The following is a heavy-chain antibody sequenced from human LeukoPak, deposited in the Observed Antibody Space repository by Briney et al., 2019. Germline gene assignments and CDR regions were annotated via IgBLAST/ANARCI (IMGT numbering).Heavy chain of an antibody. J-gene: IGHJ2*01. V-gene: IGHV1-2*02. CDR2: INPNTGVS. D-gene: IGHD6-13*01. CDR3: ARGSGSSSWYYLDY. Sequence: ASVKVSCKASGCTFTDYYLHWVRQAPGQGLEWMGWINPNTGVSNYAQKFQGRVSMTRDTSITTAYMESSRLRSDDSAVYYCARGSGSSSWYYLDYWGRGTLVTVSS. CDR1: GCTFTDYY.